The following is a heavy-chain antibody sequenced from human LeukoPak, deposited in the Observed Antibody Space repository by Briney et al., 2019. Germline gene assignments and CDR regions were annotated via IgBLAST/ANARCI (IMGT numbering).Heavy chain of an antibody. J-gene: IGHJ4*02. CDR3: ARYSSSWTYYFDY. Sequence: SETLSLTCAVYGGSFSGYYWSWIRQPPGKGLEWIGEINHSGSTNYNPSLKSRVTISVDTSKNQFSLKLSSVTAADTAVHYCARYSSSWTYYFDYWGQGTLVTVSS. V-gene: IGHV4-34*01. D-gene: IGHD6-13*01. CDR1: GGSFSGYY. CDR2: INHSGST.